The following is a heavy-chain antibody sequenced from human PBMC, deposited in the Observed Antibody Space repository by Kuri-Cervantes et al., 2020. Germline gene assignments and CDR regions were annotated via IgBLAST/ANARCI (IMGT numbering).Heavy chain of an antibody. CDR2: VKQNGGEK. CDR1: GFTFSGFW. Sequence: ETLSLTCAASGFTFSGFWMSWVRLAPGKGLEWLAHVKQNGGEKYYADSVKGRFTISRDNAENSLFLQMANLRDDDTAIYYCARAGVAVAATLWDWGQGTLVTVSS. V-gene: IGHV3-7*01. D-gene: IGHD6-19*01. J-gene: IGHJ4*02. CDR3: ARAGVAVAATLWD.